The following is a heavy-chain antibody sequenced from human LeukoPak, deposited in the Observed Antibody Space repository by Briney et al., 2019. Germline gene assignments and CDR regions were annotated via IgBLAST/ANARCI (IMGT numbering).Heavy chain of an antibody. V-gene: IGHV1-69*01. D-gene: IGHD3-10*01. J-gene: IGHJ6*02. CDR3: ASRYYGSGSYYLTYYYYGMDV. CDR1: GGTFSSYA. CDR2: IIPIFGTA. Sequence: SVKVSCTASGGTFSSYAISWVRQAPGQGLEWMGGIIPIFGTANYAQKFQGRVTITADESTSTAYMELSSLRSEDTAVYYCASRYYGSGSYYLTYYYYGMDVWGQGTTVTVSS.